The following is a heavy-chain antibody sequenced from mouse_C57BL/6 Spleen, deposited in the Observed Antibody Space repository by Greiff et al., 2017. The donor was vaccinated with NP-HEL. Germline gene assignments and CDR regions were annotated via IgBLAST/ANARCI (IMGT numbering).Heavy chain of an antibody. J-gene: IGHJ4*01. V-gene: IGHV1-52*01. CDR3: ARQTAHFYAMDY. D-gene: IGHD3-2*02. Sequence: VQLQQPGAELVRPGSSVKLSCKASGYTFTSYWMHWVKQRPIQGLEWIGNIDPSDSETHYNQKFKDKATLTVDKSSSTAYMQLSSLTSEDSAVYYCARQTAHFYAMDYWGQGTSVTVSS. CDR1: GYTFTSYW. CDR2: IDPSDSET.